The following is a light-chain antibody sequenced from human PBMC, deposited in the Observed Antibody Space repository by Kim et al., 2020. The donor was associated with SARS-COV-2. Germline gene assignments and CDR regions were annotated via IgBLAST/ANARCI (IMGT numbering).Light chain of an antibody. V-gene: IGKV3-20*01. Sequence: LAPRERANPPCQASQSFTRSYLALYQQRPGQAPRLLIYSASSRAPGIPDRFSGSGSGTDFSLTISRLEPEDFAMYYCQQYGSSRYTFGQGTKLEI. CDR2: SAS. CDR3: QQYGSSRYT. CDR1: QSFTRSY. J-gene: IGKJ2*01.